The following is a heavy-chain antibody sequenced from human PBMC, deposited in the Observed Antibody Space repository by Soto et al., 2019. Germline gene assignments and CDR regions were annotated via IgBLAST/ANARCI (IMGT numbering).Heavy chain of an antibody. J-gene: IGHJ4*02. V-gene: IGHV1-69*13. CDR3: ARGFANGATIEGSDY. CDR1: GATFSGSA. Sequence: SVKVSCKASGATFSGSAFSWVRQAPGQGLEWMGGITPTLGTTNYAQHLQGRVTITADEYTATSFMELTSLTSADTAIYYCARGFANGATIEGSDYWGQGTLVTVSS. D-gene: IGHD3-10*01. CDR2: ITPTLGTT.